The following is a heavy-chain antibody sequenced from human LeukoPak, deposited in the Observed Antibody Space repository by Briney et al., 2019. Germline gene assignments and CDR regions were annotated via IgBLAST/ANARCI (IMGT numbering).Heavy chain of an antibody. CDR1: GGSISSTIW. CDR3: ARALGATGGGDY. V-gene: IGHV4-4*02. D-gene: IGHD1-26*01. J-gene: IGHJ4*02. Sequence: SETLSLTCAVSGGSISSTIWWNWVRQPPGKGLEWIGKIYHSGSTNYNPSLGSRVTMSVDKSKNQFSLKLSSVTAADTAVYYCARALGATGGGDYWGQGTLVTVSS. CDR2: IYHSGST.